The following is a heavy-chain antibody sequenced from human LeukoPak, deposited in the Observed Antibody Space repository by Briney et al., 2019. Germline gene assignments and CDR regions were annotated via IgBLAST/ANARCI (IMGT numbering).Heavy chain of an antibody. J-gene: IGHJ5*02. D-gene: IGHD2-2*01. CDR3: ARKAVPASIYGWFDP. CDR2: IIPIFGTA. Sequence: SVKVSCKASGGTFSSYAISWVRQAPGQGLEWMGGIIPIFGTANYAQKFQGRVTITADESTSTAYMELSSLRSEDTAVYYCARKAVPASIYGWFDPWGQGTLVTVSS. V-gene: IGHV1-69*01. CDR1: GGTFSSYA.